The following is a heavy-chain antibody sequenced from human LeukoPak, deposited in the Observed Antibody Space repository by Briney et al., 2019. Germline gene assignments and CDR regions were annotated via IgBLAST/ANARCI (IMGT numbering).Heavy chain of an antibody. CDR3: ARVDYINYLNWFDP. J-gene: IGHJ5*02. CDR1: GFTFSSYS. D-gene: IGHD4-11*01. V-gene: IGHV3-48*01. Sequence: GGSLRLSCAASGFTFSSYSMNWVRQAPGKGLEWVSYISSSSSTIYYADSVKGRFTISRDNAKNSLYLQMNSLRAEDTAVYYCARVDYINYLNWFDPWGQGTPVTVSS. CDR2: ISSSSSTI.